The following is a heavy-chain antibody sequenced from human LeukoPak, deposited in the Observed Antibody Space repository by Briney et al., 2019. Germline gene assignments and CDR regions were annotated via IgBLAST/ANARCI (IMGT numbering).Heavy chain of an antibody. CDR2: VNHSGST. Sequence: SETLSLTCAVYGGSFSVYHWSWIRQPPGKGLEWIGEVNHSGSTNYNPSLKSRVTMSVDMSRTHFSLKLSSMTAADTAMNYCAEVACTNGLCSDYWGQGTLVTVSS. V-gene: IGHV4-34*01. CDR1: GGSFSVYH. CDR3: AEVACTNGLCSDY. J-gene: IGHJ4*02. D-gene: IGHD2-8*01.